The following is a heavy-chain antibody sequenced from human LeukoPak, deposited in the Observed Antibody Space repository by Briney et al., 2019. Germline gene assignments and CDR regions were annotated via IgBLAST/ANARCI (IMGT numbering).Heavy chain of an antibody. Sequence: PSETLSLTCAVYGGSFSGYYWSWIRQPPGKGLEWIGEINHSGSTNYNSSLKSRVTISVDTSKNQFSLKLSSVTAADTAVYYCARSGLYYGSGSFDYWGQGTLVTVSS. CDR3: ARSGLYYGSGSFDY. J-gene: IGHJ4*02. CDR1: GGSFSGYY. V-gene: IGHV4-34*01. D-gene: IGHD3-10*01. CDR2: INHSGST.